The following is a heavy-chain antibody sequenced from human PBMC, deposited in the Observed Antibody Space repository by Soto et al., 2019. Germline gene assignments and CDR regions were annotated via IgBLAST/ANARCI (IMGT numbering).Heavy chain of an antibody. D-gene: IGHD3-9*01. CDR1: GFTFSSYS. CDR2: ISSSSSYI. V-gene: IGHV3-21*01. CDR3: AGVQEYDILTGYRWD. Sequence: PGGSLRLSCAASGFTFSSYSMNWVRQAPGKGLEWVSSISSSSSYIYYADSVKGRFTISRDNAKNSLYLQMNSLRAEDTAVYYCAGVQEYDILTGYRWDWGQGTLVTVSS. J-gene: IGHJ4*02.